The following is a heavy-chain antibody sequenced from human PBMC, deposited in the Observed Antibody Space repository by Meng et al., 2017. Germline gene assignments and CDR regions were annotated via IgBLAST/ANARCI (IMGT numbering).Heavy chain of an antibody. Sequence: HIPLKESRPTLVKPTQTLTLTCILPGLSLSTRGVGVAWIRQPPGKALEWLALIYWDDDKRYSPSLKTRVTITKDTSKNQVVLTMTNMDPVDTGTYYCAHSPYDETSGVFYFDYWGQGTLVTVSS. D-gene: IGHD3-22*01. CDR2: IYWDDDK. CDR1: GLSLSTRGVG. J-gene: IGHJ4*02. V-gene: IGHV2-5*02. CDR3: AHSPYDETSGVFYFDY.